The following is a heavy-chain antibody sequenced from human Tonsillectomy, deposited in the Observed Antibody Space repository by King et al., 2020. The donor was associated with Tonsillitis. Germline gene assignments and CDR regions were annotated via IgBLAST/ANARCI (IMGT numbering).Heavy chain of an antibody. V-gene: IGHV4-4*07. CDR3: ARDPGYCGGDCYLFDY. Sequence: QLQESGPGLVKPSGTLSLSCTVSGVSISNYYWSWLRQPAGKGLEWIGRIYITGSTNYNPSLKSRLTMSVDTSKNQFSLKLTSVTAADTAVYYCARDPGYCGGDCYLFDYWGQGTLVTVSA. CDR2: IYITGST. D-gene: IGHD2-21*02. CDR1: GVSISNYY. J-gene: IGHJ4*02.